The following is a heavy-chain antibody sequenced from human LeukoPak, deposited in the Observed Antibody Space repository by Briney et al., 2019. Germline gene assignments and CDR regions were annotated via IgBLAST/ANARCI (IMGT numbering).Heavy chain of an antibody. J-gene: IGHJ4*02. D-gene: IGHD6-13*01. CDR2: ISYDGSYK. V-gene: IGHV3-30*18. CDR3: AKDLIAAATEQKGNY. CDR1: GFTFSSYG. Sequence: GRSLRLSCAASGFTFSSYGMHWVRQAPGKGLEWVAVISYDGSYKYYADSVKGRFTISRDNSKNTLYLQMNSLRAEDTAVYYCAKDLIAAATEQKGNYWGQGTLVTVSS.